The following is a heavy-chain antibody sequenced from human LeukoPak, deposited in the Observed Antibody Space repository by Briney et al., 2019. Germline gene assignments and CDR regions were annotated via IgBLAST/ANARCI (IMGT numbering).Heavy chain of an antibody. J-gene: IGHJ2*01. CDR2: ISSSSSYI. V-gene: IGHV3-21*01. Sequence: GGSLRLSCAASGFTFSSYSMNWVRQAPGKGLEWVSSISSSSSYIYYADSVKGRFTISRDNAKNSLYLQMNSLRAEDTAVYYCARESYFDWYFDLWGRGTLVTVSS. D-gene: IGHD3-9*01. CDR3: ARESYFDWYFDL. CDR1: GFTFSSYS.